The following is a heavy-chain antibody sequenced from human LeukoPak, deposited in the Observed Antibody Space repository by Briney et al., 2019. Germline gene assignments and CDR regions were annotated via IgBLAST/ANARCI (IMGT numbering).Heavy chain of an antibody. Sequence: ASVKVSCKASGYTFTSYDINWVRQATGQGLEWMGWMNPNSGNTGYAQKFQGRVTMTRNTSISTAYMELSSLRSEDTAVYYRARPSITMIDDAFDIWGQGTMVTVSS. D-gene: IGHD3-22*01. CDR2: MNPNSGNT. V-gene: IGHV1-8*01. J-gene: IGHJ3*02. CDR1: GYTFTSYD. CDR3: ARPSITMIDDAFDI.